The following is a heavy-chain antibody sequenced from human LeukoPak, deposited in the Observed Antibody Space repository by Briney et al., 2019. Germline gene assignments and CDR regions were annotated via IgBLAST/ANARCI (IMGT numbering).Heavy chain of an antibody. CDR2: IDSGGST. Sequence: PGGSLRLSCAASGFTVSSNYMSWVRQAPGKGLEWVSVIDSGGSTYYADSVKGRFTISRDNSKNTLYLQMNSLRAEDTAVYYCARRSGFGELLSLDYWGQGTLVTVSS. CDR3: ARRSGFGELLSLDY. J-gene: IGHJ4*02. D-gene: IGHD3-10*01. V-gene: IGHV3-53*01. CDR1: GFTVSSNY.